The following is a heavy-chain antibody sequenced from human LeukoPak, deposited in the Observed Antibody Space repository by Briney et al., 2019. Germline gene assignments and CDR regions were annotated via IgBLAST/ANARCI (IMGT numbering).Heavy chain of an antibody. CDR2: INHSGST. CDR3: ARGPTGPSDV. CDR1: GGSFSGYY. V-gene: IGHV4-34*01. J-gene: IGHJ6*04. Sequence: NASETLSLTCAVYGGSFSGYYWSWIRQPPGKELEWIGEINHSGSTNYNPSLKSRVTISVDTSKKQFSLKLSSVTAADTAVYYCARGPTGPSDVWGKGTTVTVSS.